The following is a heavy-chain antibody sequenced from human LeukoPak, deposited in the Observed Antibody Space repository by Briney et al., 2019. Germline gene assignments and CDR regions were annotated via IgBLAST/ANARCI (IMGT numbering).Heavy chain of an antibody. CDR3: ARGLRTTQFDY. CDR2: INSDGSST. J-gene: IGHJ4*02. Sequence: GSLRLSCAASGFTFSSYWMHWVRQVPGKGLVWVSRINSDGSSTTYADSVKGRFTISRDNAKNTLYLQMNSLRAEDTAVYYCARGLRTTQFDYWGQGTLVTVSS. CDR1: GFTFSSYW. D-gene: IGHD2/OR15-2a*01. V-gene: IGHV3-74*01.